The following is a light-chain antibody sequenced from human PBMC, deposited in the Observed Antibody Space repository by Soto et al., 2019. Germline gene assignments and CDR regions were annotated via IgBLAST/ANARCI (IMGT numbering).Light chain of an antibody. J-gene: IGKJ1*01. CDR2: DAS. V-gene: IGKV3-11*01. Sequence: EIVLTQSPSTLSFSPWERSTLSFMASQSVSSYLAWYQQKPGQAPRLLIYDASTRATGIPARFSGSGSGTDFTLTITSLEPEDFAVYYCQQRSNWPPTFGQGTKVDIK. CDR1: QSVSSY. CDR3: QQRSNWPPT.